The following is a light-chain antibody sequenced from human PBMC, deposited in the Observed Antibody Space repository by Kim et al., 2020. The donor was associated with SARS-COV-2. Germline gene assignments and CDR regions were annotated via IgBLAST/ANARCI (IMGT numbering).Light chain of an antibody. CDR3: SSFVGSNNLF. CDR1: DSDVGASKY. CDR2: EVT. V-gene: IGLV2-8*01. J-gene: IGLJ2*01. Sequence: QSVTISCTGTDSDVGASKYVSWYQQYPGKAPKLIIYEVTERSSGVPDRFSGSKSGNTASLTVSGLQTVDEAEYFCSSFVGSNNLFFGGGTQLTVL.